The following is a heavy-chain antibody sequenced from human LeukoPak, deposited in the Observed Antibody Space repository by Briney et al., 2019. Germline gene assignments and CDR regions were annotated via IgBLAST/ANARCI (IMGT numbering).Heavy chain of an antibody. CDR1: GYTFNAYA. Sequence: ASAKISCKASGYTFNAYAITWVRQAPGQGLEWMGWINTNTGNPTYAQGFTGRFVFSLDTSVSTAYLQISSLKAEDTAVYYCARGMDTAMVQVDYWGQGTLVTVSS. V-gene: IGHV7-4-1*02. J-gene: IGHJ4*02. CDR2: INTNTGNP. CDR3: ARGMDTAMVQVDY. D-gene: IGHD5-18*01.